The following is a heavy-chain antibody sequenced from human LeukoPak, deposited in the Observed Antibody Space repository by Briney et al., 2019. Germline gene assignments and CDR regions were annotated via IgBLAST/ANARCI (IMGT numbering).Heavy chain of an antibody. D-gene: IGHD2-21*01. J-gene: IGHJ4*02. V-gene: IGHV3-33*01. CDR3: ARESGLGVISPYSDF. Sequence: GGSLRLSCAASGFTFSSHGMHWVRQAPGKGLEWVAVIWYDGTSKFYADSVKGRFIIARDNPKNTLYLQMNSLRAEDTAVYYCARESGLGVISPYSDFWGQGTLVTVSP. CDR2: IWYDGTSK. CDR1: GFTFSSHG.